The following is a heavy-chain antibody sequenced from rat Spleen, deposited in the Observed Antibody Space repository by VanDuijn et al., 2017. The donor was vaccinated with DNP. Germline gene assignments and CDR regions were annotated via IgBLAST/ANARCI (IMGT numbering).Heavy chain of an antibody. V-gene: IGHV5-7*01. D-gene: IGHD1-3*01. CDR2: IIYDGSST. J-gene: IGHJ2*01. Sequence: EVQLVESGGGLVQPGRSLKLSCAASGFTFSAYYVAWVRQAPAKGLEWVATIIYDGSSTYYGDSVKGRFTIARDNAKSTLCLQMDSLRSEDTATYYCASNDYGSYVVDYWGQGVMVTVSS. CDR3: ASNDYGSYVVDY. CDR1: GFTFSAYY.